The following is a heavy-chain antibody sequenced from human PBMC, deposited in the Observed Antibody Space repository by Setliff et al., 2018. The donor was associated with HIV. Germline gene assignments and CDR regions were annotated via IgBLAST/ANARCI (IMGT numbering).Heavy chain of an antibody. V-gene: IGHV1-69*05. Sequence: VASVKVSCKASGGTFSSYAISWVRQAPGQGLEWMGGIIPIFGTANYAQKFQGRVTITTDESTSTAYMELSSLRSEDTAVYYCAEAGSGYYYFDYWGQGTLVTVSS. J-gene: IGHJ4*02. CDR1: GGTFSSYA. CDR3: AEAGSGYYYFDY. CDR2: IIPIFGTA. D-gene: IGHD3-3*01.